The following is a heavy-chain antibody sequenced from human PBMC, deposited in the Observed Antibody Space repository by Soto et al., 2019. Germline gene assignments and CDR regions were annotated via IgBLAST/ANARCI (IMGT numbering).Heavy chain of an antibody. CDR3: AKDQRGAAAADYYYYGMDV. CDR2: ISYDGSNK. Sequence: PGGSLRLSCAASGFTFSSYGMHWVRQAPGKGLEWVAVISYDGSNKYYADSVKGRFTISRDNSKNTLYLQMNSLRAEDTTVYYCAKDQRGAAAADYYYYGMDVWGQGTTVTVSS. CDR1: GFTFSSYG. J-gene: IGHJ6*02. V-gene: IGHV3-30*18. D-gene: IGHD6-13*01.